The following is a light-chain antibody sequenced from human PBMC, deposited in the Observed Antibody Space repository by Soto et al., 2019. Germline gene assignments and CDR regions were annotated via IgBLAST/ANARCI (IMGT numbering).Light chain of an antibody. CDR1: QSVSTT. CDR2: GAS. Sequence: EVVMTQSPATLSVSLGERVTLSCRASQSVSTTLAWYQQQPGQAPRLLIYGASTRATGIPARFSGSGSGTEFTLSIGSLQSEDFAVYYCHQYNNWPPAFGGGTKV. V-gene: IGKV3-15*01. J-gene: IGKJ4*01. CDR3: HQYNNWPPA.